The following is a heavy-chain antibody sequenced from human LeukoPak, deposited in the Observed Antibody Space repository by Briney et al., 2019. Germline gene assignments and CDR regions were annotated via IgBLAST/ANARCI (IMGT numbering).Heavy chain of an antibody. CDR1: GGSISSSSYY. Sequence: SETLSLTYTVSGGSISSSSYYWGWIRQPPGKGLEWIGSIYYSGSTYYNPSLKSRVTISVDTSKNQFSLKLSSVTAADTAVYYCARSGYYYDSSGSHDAFDIWGQGTMVTVSS. CDR3: ARSGYYYDSSGSHDAFDI. J-gene: IGHJ3*02. V-gene: IGHV4-39*01. CDR2: IYYSGST. D-gene: IGHD3-22*01.